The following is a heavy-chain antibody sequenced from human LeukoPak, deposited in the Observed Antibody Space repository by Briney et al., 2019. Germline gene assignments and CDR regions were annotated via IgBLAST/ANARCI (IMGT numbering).Heavy chain of an antibody. Sequence: ASVKVSCKASGYTFTGYYMHWVRQAPGQGLEWMGWINPNSGGTNYAQKFQGRVTMTRDTSISTAYMELSRLRSDDTAVYYCAREPPHLYDYVWGSFDTWGQGTLVTVSS. CDR3: AREPPHLYDYVWGSFDT. CDR2: INPNSGGT. D-gene: IGHD3-16*01. CDR1: GYTFTGYY. V-gene: IGHV1-2*02. J-gene: IGHJ5*02.